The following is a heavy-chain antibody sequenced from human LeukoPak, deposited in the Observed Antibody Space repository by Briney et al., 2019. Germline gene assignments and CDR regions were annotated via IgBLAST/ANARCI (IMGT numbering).Heavy chain of an antibody. V-gene: IGHV3-23*01. CDR2: I. D-gene: IGHD3-9*01. CDR3: ARVEDYDILTGFDY. CDR1: GFTFSSYG. J-gene: IGHJ4*02. Sequence: GGTLRLSCAASGFTFSSYGVSWVRQAPGKGLEWVSGIKGRFTISRDNSKSTLYLQMNSLRAEDTAVYYCARVEDYDILTGFDYWGQGILVTVSS.